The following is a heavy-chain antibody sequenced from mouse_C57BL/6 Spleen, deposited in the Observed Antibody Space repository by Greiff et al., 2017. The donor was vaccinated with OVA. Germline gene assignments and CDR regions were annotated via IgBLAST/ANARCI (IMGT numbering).Heavy chain of an antibody. CDR1: GFNIKNTY. J-gene: IGHJ2*01. Sequence: VHVKQSVAELVRPGASVKLSCTASGFNIKNTYMHWVKQRPEQGLEWIGRIDPANGNTKYAPKFQGKATITADTSSNTAYLQLSSLTSEDTAIYYCARSELGEVLDSYWGQGTTLTVSS. V-gene: IGHV14-3*01. CDR2: IDPANGNT. D-gene: IGHD2-14*01. CDR3: ARSELGEVLDSY.